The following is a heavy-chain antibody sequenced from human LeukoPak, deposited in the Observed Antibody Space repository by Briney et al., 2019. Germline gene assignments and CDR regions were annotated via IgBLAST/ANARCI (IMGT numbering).Heavy chain of an antibody. CDR2: ISYDGGNK. D-gene: IGHD3-3*02. J-gene: IGHJ4*02. CDR1: GFTFSSYG. V-gene: IGHV3-30*03. CDR3: ARAGQHVFRFDY. Sequence: QSGGSLRLSCAASGFTFSSYGMHWVRQAPGKGLEWVAVISYDGGNKYYADSVKGRFTISRDNSKNTLYLQMNSLRAEDTAVYYCARAGQHVFRFDYWGQGTLVTVSS.